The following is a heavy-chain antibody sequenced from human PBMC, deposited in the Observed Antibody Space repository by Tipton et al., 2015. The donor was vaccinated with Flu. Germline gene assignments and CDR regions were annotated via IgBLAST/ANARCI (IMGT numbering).Heavy chain of an antibody. CDR2: IQYSGHT. Sequence: LRLSCTVSGESISDYYWSWIRQSPGKGLEWIGNIQYSGHTNYNPSLKSRVTIAVDTSKNQFSLQLSSVAAADTAVYYCARHVDRSWMLEFWGQGTLVTVSS. V-gene: IGHV4-59*01. CDR3: ARHVDRSWMLEF. J-gene: IGHJ4*02. CDR1: GESISDYY. D-gene: IGHD3-10*01.